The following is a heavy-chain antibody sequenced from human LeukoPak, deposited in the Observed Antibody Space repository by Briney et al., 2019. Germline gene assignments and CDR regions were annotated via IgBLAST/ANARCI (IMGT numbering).Heavy chain of an antibody. D-gene: IGHD3-10*01. CDR3: ARGLLWFGELSPNFDY. J-gene: IGHJ4*02. V-gene: IGHV3-48*03. CDR2: ISSSGSTI. Sequence: GGSLRLSCAASGFTFSSYEMNWVRQAPGKGLEWVSYISSSGSTIYYADSVKGRFTISRDNAKNSLYLQMNSLRAEDTAVYYCARGLLWFGELSPNFDYWGQGTLVTVSS. CDR1: GFTFSSYE.